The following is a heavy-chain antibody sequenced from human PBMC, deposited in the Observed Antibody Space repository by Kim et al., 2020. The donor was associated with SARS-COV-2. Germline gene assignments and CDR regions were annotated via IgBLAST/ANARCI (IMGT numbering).Heavy chain of an antibody. V-gene: IGHV1-46*01. CDR1: GYTFTSYY. J-gene: IGHJ6*02. D-gene: IGHD2-15*01. CDR2: INPSGGST. Sequence: ASVKVSCKASGYTFTSYYMHWVRQAPGQGLEWMGIINPSGGSTSYAQKFQGRVTMTRDTSTSTVYMELSSLRSEDTAVYYCSRDVGLVVVVAATRRGYGMDVWGQGTTVTVSS. CDR3: SRDVGLVVVVAATRRGYGMDV.